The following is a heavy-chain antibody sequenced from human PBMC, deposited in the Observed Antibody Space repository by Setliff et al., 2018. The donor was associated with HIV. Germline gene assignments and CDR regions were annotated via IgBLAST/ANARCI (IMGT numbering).Heavy chain of an antibody. Sequence: GGSLRLSCAASGFSFSSYSMNWVRQAPGKGLEWIAYINTATVTTTVYYADSVKGRFTVSRDNAKNSLFLDMNSLRDDDSAVYYCARGGRIYYFEHWGQGTVVTVSS. D-gene: IGHD3-10*01. V-gene: IGHV3-48*02. J-gene: IGHJ4*02. CDR3: ARGGRIYYFEH. CDR2: INTATVTTT. CDR1: GFSFSSYS.